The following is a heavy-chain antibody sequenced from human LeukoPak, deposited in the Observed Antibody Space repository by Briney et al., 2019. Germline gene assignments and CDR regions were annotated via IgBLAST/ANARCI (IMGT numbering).Heavy chain of an antibody. J-gene: IGHJ4*02. CDR3: ARDLAAAGTPFFDY. CDR2: INPNSGGT. CDR1: GYTFTGYY. V-gene: IGHV1-2*02. Sequence: GASVKVSCKASGYTFTGYYMHWVRQAPGQGLEWMGWINPNSGGTNYAQKFQGRATMTRDTSISTAYMELSRLRSDDTAVYYCARDLAAAGTPFFDYWGQGTLVTVSS. D-gene: IGHD6-13*01.